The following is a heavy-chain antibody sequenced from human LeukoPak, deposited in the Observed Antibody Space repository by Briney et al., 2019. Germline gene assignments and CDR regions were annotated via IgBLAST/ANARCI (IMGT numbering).Heavy chain of an antibody. J-gene: IGHJ3*01. CDR1: GFTFSIYT. D-gene: IGHD3-22*01. CDR2: ITGSGGST. Sequence: GGSLRLSCAASGFTFSIYTMNWVRQAPGKGLEWVSAITGSGGSTYYADSVKGRFTISRDNSKNTLYLQMNSLRAEDTAVYYCAKDHPSYYYDSSGYYYPDAFDFWGQGTMVTVSS. CDR3: AKDHPSYYYDSSGYYYPDAFDF. V-gene: IGHV3-23*01.